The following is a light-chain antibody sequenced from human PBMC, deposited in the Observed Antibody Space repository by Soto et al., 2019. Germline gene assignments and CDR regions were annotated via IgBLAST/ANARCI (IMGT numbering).Light chain of an antibody. CDR2: DAS. CDR1: QGISNL. J-gene: IGKJ4*01. CDR3: QQYNRFSLT. Sequence: DIQMTQSPSTLSASVGDRVTITCRASQGISNLLAWYQQKPGQVPKLLIYDASTLGSGVSSRFSGSGSGTEFALTISGLQPDDFASYYCQQYNRFSLTFGGGTKVEIK. V-gene: IGKV1-5*01.